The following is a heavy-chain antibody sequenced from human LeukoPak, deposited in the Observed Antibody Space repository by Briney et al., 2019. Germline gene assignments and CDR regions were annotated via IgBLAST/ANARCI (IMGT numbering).Heavy chain of an antibody. J-gene: IGHJ4*02. D-gene: IGHD6-19*01. CDR1: GFTFSSYW. CDR3: ARDVQAGPGY. V-gene: IGHV3-74*01. CDR2: INSDGSRT. Sequence: GGSLRLSCAASGFTFSSYWMHWVRQAPGKGLVWVSRINSDGSRTTYADSVKGRFTISRDNAKNTLHLQMNRLRAEDTAVYYCARDVQAGPGYWGQGTLVTVSS.